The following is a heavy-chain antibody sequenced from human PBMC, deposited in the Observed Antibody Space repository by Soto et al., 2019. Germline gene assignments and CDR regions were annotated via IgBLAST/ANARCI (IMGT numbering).Heavy chain of an antibody. CDR1: GGSISTYY. D-gene: IGHD6-19*01. J-gene: IGHJ6*02. CDR2: IYYSGST. CDR3: ASDRSSGWDQGYGMDV. V-gene: IGHV4-59*01. Sequence: PSETLSLTCTVSGGSISTYYWSWIRQPPGKGLEWIGYIYYSGSTSYNPSLKSRVSISVDTSKNQFSLKLRSVTAADTAVYYCASDRSSGWDQGYGMDVWGQGTTVTVSS.